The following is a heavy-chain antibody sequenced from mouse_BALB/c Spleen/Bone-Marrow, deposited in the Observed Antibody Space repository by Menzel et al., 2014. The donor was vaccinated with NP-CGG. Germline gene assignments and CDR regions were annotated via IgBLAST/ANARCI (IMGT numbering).Heavy chain of an antibody. V-gene: IGHV1S81*02. CDR2: INPSNGGT. J-gene: IGHJ4*01. CDR1: GYTFTSYY. D-gene: IGHD2-12*01. CDR3: TRSRRAMDL. Sequence: QVQLQQSGAELVKPGASVKLSCKASGYTFTSYYMCWVKQRPGQGLEWIGEINPSNGGTNLNEKFKSKATLTVDKSSSTAYMSLSSLTSEDSAVYYCTRSRRAMDLWGQGTSVPVSS.